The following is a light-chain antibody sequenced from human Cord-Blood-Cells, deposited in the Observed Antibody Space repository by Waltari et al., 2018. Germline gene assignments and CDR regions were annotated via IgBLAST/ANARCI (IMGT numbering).Light chain of an antibody. Sequence: DIVMTQSPDSLAVSLGERATINCKSSQGFLYSSNNKNYLAWYQQKPGQPPKRLIYWASTRESGVPDRFSGSGSGTDFTLTISNLQAEDVAVYYCQQYYSTPLTFGGGTKVEIK. J-gene: IGKJ4*01. V-gene: IGKV4-1*01. CDR3: QQYYSTPLT. CDR2: WAS. CDR1: QGFLYSSNNKNY.